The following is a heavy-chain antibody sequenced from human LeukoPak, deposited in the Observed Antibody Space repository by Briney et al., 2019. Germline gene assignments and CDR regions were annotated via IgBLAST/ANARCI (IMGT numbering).Heavy chain of an antibody. CDR2: IYYSGST. V-gene: IGHV4-31*03. Sequence: SETLSLTCTVSGGSISSGGYYWSWIRQHPGKGLEWIGYIYYSGSTYYNPSLKSRVTISVDTSKNQFSLKLSSVTAADTAVYYCARVGGGGFGEDSDDAFDIWGQGTMVTVSS. CDR3: ARVGGGGFGEDSDDAFDI. CDR1: GGSISSGGYY. J-gene: IGHJ3*02. D-gene: IGHD3-10*01.